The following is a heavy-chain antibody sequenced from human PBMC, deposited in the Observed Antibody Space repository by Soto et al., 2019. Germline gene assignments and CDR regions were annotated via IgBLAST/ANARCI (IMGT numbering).Heavy chain of an antibody. J-gene: IGHJ5*02. D-gene: IGHD3-10*02. V-gene: IGHV2-5*02. CDR2: IYWDDDK. Sequence: QITLKESGPTLVKPTQTLTLTCTFSGLSLSTSGEAVGWIRQPPGKALEWLALIYWDDDKRSNPTLKTRLTITKHTSKMQVVLTLTTLAPVDTATYYCAHYVSSSPAGWFDPWGQGILVTVSS. CDR1: GLSLSTSGEA. CDR3: AHYVSSSPAGWFDP.